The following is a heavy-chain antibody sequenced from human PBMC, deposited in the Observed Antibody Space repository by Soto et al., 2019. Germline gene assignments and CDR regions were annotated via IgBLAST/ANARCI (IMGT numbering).Heavy chain of an antibody. CDR3: ARSGVFCSGGSCPPPP. Sequence: QVQLVQSGAEVKKPGASVKVSCKASGYTFTSYDINWVRQATGQGLEWMGWMNPNSGNTGYAQKFQGRGTMTRNTSISTAYMELSSLRSEDTAVYYCARSGVFCSGGSCPPPPWGQGTLVTVSS. V-gene: IGHV1-8*01. D-gene: IGHD2-15*01. CDR1: GYTFTSYD. J-gene: IGHJ4*02. CDR2: MNPNSGNT.